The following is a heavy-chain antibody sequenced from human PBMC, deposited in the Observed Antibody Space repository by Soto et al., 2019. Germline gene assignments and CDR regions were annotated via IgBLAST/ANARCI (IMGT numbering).Heavy chain of an antibody. J-gene: IGHJ3*02. D-gene: IGHD6-19*01. CDR1: GFTFSSYW. Sequence: GGSLRLSCAASGFTFSSYWMHWVRQAPGKGLVWVSRINSDGSSTSYADSVKGRFTISRDNAKNTLYLQMNSLRAEDTAVYYCARGAVAGHDAFDIWGQETMVTVSS. CDR2: INSDGSST. V-gene: IGHV3-74*01. CDR3: ARGAVAGHDAFDI.